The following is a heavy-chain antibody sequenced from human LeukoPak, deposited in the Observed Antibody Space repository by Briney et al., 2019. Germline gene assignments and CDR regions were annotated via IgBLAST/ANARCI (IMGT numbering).Heavy chain of an antibody. D-gene: IGHD5-12*01. CDR2: VYHSGST. CDR3: ARRLTATRAFDY. Sequence: SETLSLTCTVSGGSIDTTNYYWSWIRQPPGKGLEWIGSVYHSGSTYYNPSLKSRVTISVDTSKNQFSLKVTPVTASDTAVYYCARRLTATRAFDYWGQGTLVTVSS. J-gene: IGHJ4*02. CDR1: GGSIDTTNYY. V-gene: IGHV4-39*07.